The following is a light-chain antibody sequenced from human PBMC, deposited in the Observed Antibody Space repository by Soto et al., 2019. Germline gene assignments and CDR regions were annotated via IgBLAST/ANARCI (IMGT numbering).Light chain of an antibody. CDR3: LQHNAYPFT. J-gene: IGKJ2*01. Sequence: DIQMTQSPSAMSASVGDRVTITCRASQGISDYLAWFQQKPGQGPKRLIYGASNLQSGVPPRFSGSGSETEFTLTITNVQPEYIATYYCLQHNAYPFTFGQGTKLEIK. CDR2: GAS. V-gene: IGKV1-17*03. CDR1: QGISDY.